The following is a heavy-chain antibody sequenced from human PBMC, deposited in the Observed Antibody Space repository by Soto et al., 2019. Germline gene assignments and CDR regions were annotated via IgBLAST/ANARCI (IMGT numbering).Heavy chain of an antibody. J-gene: IGHJ4*02. V-gene: IGHV2-5*02. CDR2: IYWDDDK. Sequence: QITVKESGLTLVKPTQTLTLTCTFSGFSLSTNGMGVGWIRQSPGKALEWLALIYWDDDKRYSPSLRSRLTITQDTSKNQVSLTMTNVDPATTATYCCARLTRVVYDLGRLWEKFDYWGQGTLVTVSS. CDR3: ARLTRVVYDLGRLWEKFDY. D-gene: IGHD3-3*01. CDR1: GFSLSTNGMG.